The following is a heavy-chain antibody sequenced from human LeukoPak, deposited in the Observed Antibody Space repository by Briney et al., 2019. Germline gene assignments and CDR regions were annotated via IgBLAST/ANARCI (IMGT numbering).Heavy chain of an antibody. Sequence: ASVKVSCKTSGYSFTGHYIHWVRQAPGQGLEWMGWINPYSGGTDYAQKFQGRVTMTVDTSKRTADMELRGLTPNHTAVYYCARMDGSGSYFGVNWLDPWGQGTLVTVSS. V-gene: IGHV1-2*02. CDR2: INPYSGGT. CDR3: ARMDGSGSYFGVNWLDP. D-gene: IGHD3-10*01. J-gene: IGHJ5*02. CDR1: GYSFTGHY.